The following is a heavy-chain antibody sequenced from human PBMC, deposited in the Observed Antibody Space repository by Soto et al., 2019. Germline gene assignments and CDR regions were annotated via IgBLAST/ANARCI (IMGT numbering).Heavy chain of an antibody. CDR3: ARGYCSGGSCYSYPKRDYFDY. Sequence: ASVKVSCKASGYTFTSYAMHWVRQAPGQRLEWMGWINAGNGNTKYSQKFQGRVTITRDTSASTAYMELSSLRSEDTAVYYCARGYCSGGSCYSYPKRDYFDYWGQGTLVTVSS. CDR1: GYTFTSYA. CDR2: INAGNGNT. J-gene: IGHJ4*02. D-gene: IGHD2-15*01. V-gene: IGHV1-3*01.